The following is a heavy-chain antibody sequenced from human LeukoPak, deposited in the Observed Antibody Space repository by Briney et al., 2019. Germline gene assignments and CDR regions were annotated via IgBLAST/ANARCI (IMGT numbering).Heavy chain of an antibody. J-gene: IGHJ4*02. CDR2: ISPNSGGT. CDR1: GYTFTGYY. CDR3: ARDRSSGYGLDY. D-gene: IGHD3-22*01. V-gene: IGHV1-2*02. Sequence: GASVKVSCKASGYTFTGYYMHWVRQAPGQGLEWMGWISPNSGGTNYAQKFQGRVTMTRDTSISTAYMELSRLRSDDTAVYYCARDRSSGYGLDYWGQGTLVTVSS.